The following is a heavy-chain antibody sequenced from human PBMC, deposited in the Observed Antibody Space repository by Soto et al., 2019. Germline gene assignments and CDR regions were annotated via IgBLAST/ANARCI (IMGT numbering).Heavy chain of an antibody. CDR1: GSSIIGYY. D-gene: IGHD2-15*01. J-gene: IGHJ5*02. V-gene: IGHV4-59*12. Sequence: SETLSLTCSFSGSSIIGYYWTWIRQSPERGLEWIGYIHYSGSANYNPSLNSRLTMSVDRSKSQFSMKLASVTAADTAVYYCARGVVGGGLNCFDPWGQGTLVTV. CDR2: IHYSGSA. CDR3: ARGVVGGGLNCFDP.